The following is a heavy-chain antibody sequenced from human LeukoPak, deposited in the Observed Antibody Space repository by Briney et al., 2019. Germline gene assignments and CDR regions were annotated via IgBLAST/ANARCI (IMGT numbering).Heavy chain of an antibody. J-gene: IGHJ5*02. CDR2: ISASGGST. CDR1: GFTFSSYA. D-gene: IGHD6-13*01. V-gene: IGHV3-23*01. Sequence: PCGSLILTCAASGFTFSSYAMNWVRQAPGKGLEWVSGISASGGSTYYADSVKGRFTISRDNSKNTLYLQMNSLRADDTALYYCAKGSGINHYNWLDPWGQGTLVTVSS. CDR3: AKGSGINHYNWLDP.